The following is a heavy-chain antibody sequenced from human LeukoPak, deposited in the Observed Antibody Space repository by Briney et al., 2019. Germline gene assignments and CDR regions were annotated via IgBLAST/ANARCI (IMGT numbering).Heavy chain of an antibody. J-gene: IGHJ5*02. CDR3: ASRGSPKLIATSGHPPLGWFDP. CDR1: GGTFSSYA. V-gene: IGHV1-69*05. D-gene: IGHD6-13*01. CDR2: IIPISGTP. Sequence: ASVKVSCKASGGTFSSYAISWVQQAPGQGLDWMGGIIPISGTPNYAQNFQGRVTITTDESTSTAYMELRSLTSEDTAVYYCASRGSPKLIATSGHPPLGWFDPWGQGTLVTVSS.